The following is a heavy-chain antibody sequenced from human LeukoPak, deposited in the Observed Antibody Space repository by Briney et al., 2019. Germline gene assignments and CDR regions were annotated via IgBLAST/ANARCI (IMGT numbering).Heavy chain of an antibody. D-gene: IGHD1-26*01. CDR1: GYTLTSSH. V-gene: IGHV1-46*01. CDR2: INCGDGYT. CDR3: ARDRGGSYSIDH. J-gene: IGHJ4*02. Sequence: GASVKVSCKASGYTLTSSHAHWVRQAPGQGLEWMGIINCGDGYTNCAQKFQGRVSVTSDTSTSTIYMELSSLRAEDTAIYYCARDRGGSYSIDHWGQGTLVTVSS.